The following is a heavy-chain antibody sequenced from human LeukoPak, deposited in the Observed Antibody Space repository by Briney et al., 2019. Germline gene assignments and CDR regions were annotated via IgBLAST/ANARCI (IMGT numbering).Heavy chain of an antibody. CDR3: ASHLDSIYYYYYMDV. CDR1: GFTFSSYS. J-gene: IGHJ6*03. Sequence: PGGSLRLSCAASGFTFSSYSMNWVRQAPGKGLEWVSSISSSSSSYIYYADSVKGRFTISRDNAKNLLYLQMNSLRAEDTAVYYCASHLDSIYYYYYMDVWGKGTTVTVSS. CDR2: ISSSSSSYI. D-gene: IGHD3/OR15-3a*01. V-gene: IGHV3-21*01.